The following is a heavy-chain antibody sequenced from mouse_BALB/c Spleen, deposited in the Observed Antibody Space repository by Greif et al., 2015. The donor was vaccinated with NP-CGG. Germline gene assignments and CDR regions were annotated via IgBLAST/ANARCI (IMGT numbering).Heavy chain of an antibody. CDR1: GYSSTGYY. V-gene: IGHV1-31*01. CDR2: INPYNGAT. CDR3: ARMGGNYDFDY. D-gene: IGHD2-1*01. Sequence: EVQLQQSGPELVKPGASVKISCKASGYSSTGYYMHWVKQSHVKSLEWIGRINPYNGATSYNQNFKDKASLTVDKSSSTAYMELHSLTSEDSAVYYCARMGGNYDFDYWGQGTTLTVSS. J-gene: IGHJ2*01.